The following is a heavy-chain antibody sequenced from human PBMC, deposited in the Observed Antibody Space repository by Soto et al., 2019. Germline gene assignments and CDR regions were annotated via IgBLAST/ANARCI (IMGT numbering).Heavy chain of an antibody. J-gene: IGHJ4*01. V-gene: IGHV4-30-4*01. CDR2: IYHSGNS. Sequence: QVQLQESGPGLVRPSQTLSLTCTVSGVSISGGNYYWSWIRQPPGKGLEWIGYIYHSGNSYYNPSLKSRVTISAHTTKTPFSLKLRSVTATDPAVYYCAIVKTQPVYPYPFDYWGHGSRVTVSP. D-gene: IGHD2-2*02. CDR1: GVSISGGNYY. CDR3: AIVKTQPVYPYPFDY.